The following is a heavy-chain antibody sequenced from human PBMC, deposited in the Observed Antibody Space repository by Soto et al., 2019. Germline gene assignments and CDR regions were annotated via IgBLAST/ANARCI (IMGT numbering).Heavy chain of an antibody. CDR2: IIPIFGTA. J-gene: IGHJ6*02. V-gene: IGHV1-69*13. D-gene: IGHD4-4*01. CDR1: GGTFSSYA. CDR3: ARSKGNYPPQGYYYGMDV. Sequence: SVKVSCKASGGTFSSYAISWVRQAPGQGLEWMGGIIPIFGTANYAQKFQGRVTITADESTSTAYMELSSLRSEDTAVYYCARSKGNYPPQGYYYGMDVWGQGTTVTVS.